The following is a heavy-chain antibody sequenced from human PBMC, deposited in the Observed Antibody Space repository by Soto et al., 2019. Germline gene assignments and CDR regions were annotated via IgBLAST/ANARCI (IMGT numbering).Heavy chain of an antibody. J-gene: IGHJ4*02. CDR3: ARDPKTSGGKLWAFNYFDS. Sequence: QVQLVESGGGVVQPGRSLRLSCAASGFSFSISPMHWVRQAPGKGPEWVALISYDGTNKFYADSVKGRFTISRDNSKSTLYLQVDSLRHEDAAVYYCARDPKTSGGKLWAFNYFDSWGQGTLVTVSS. CDR1: GFSFSISP. V-gene: IGHV3-30-3*01. CDR2: ISYDGTNK. D-gene: IGHD2-15*01.